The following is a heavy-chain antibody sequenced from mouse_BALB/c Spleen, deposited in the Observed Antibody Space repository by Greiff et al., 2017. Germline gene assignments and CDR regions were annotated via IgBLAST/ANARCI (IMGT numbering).Heavy chain of an antibody. D-gene: IGHD1-1*01. CDR3: ARGYYGSSYGFAY. CDR1: GYTFTDYA. Sequence: QVQLQQSGAELVRPGVSVKLSCKGSGYTFTDYAMHWVKQSHAKSLEWIGVISTYYGDASYNQKFKGKATMTVDKSSSTAYMELARLTSEDSAIYYCARGYYGSSYGFAYWGQGTLVTVSA. J-gene: IGHJ3*01. CDR2: ISTYYGDA. V-gene: IGHV1S137*01.